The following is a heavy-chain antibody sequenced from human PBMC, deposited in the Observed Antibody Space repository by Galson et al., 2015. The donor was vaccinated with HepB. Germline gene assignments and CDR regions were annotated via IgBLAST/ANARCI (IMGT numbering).Heavy chain of an antibody. CDR3: ARVFTAMVYSYGMDV. J-gene: IGHJ6*02. CDR2: ISPILGIA. CDR1: GGTFSSYA. D-gene: IGHD5-18*01. V-gene: IGHV1-69*04. Sequence: SVKVSCKASGGTFSSYAISWVRQAPGPGLAWMGMISPILGIANYAQKFQGRVTITADKSTSTAYMELSSLRSEDTAVYYCARVFTAMVYSYGMDVWGQGTTVTVSS.